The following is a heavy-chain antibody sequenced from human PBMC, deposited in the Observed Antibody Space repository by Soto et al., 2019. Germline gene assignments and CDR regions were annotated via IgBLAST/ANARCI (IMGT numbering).Heavy chain of an antibody. D-gene: IGHD3-3*01. J-gene: IGHJ4*02. V-gene: IGHV4-59*08. Sequence: PSETLSLTCPVSGDSISSYYLSWIRQPPGKGLEWIGYIYYSGSTNYNPSLKSRVTISVDTSKNQFSLKLSSVTAADTAVYYCARGQYDFWSGYQFDYWGQGTLVTV. CDR2: IYYSGST. CDR1: GDSISSYY. CDR3: ARGQYDFWSGYQFDY.